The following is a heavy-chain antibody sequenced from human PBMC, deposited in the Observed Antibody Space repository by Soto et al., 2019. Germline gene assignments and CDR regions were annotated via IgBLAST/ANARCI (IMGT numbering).Heavy chain of an antibody. CDR2: FSGGGTGT. V-gene: IGHV3-23*01. CDR1: GFTFSNYA. CDR3: AKNEDFWSGYRGPFDY. D-gene: IGHD3-3*01. J-gene: IGHJ4*02. Sequence: EVRLLESGGGLVQPGGSLRLSCAASGFTFSNYAMTWVRQAPGKGLEWVSGFSGGGTGTYYADSVKGRFTLSRDNSKSTLYLQMNSLRAEDTAVYYCAKNEDFWSGYRGPFDYWGQGTLVTVSS.